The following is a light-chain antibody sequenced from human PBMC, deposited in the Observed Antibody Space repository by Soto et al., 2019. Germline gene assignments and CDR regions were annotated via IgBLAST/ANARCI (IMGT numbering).Light chain of an antibody. CDR2: DVD. CDR1: SSDVGAYNF. J-gene: IGLJ1*01. CDR3: CSFAGRYSYV. V-gene: IGLV2-11*01. Sequence: QAVLTPPRSLSGSPGQSGTISCTGTSSDVGAYNFVSWHQQHPGKAPKLMIYDVDKRPSGVPDRFSGSKSGNTASLTISGLQAEDEADYYCCSFAGRYSYVFGTGTKVTVL.